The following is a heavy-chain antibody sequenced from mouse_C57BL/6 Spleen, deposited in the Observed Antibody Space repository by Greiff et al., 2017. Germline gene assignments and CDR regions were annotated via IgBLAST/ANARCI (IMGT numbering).Heavy chain of an antibody. J-gene: IGHJ2*01. CDR2: IDPSDSYT. CDR3: ASRGRGDY. D-gene: IGHD3-3*01. Sequence: QVQLQQPGAELVKPGASVKLSCKASGYTFTSYWMQWVNQRPGQGLEWIGEIDPSDSYTTYNQKFKGKATLTVDTSSSTAYMQLSSLTSEDSAVYYCASRGRGDYWGQGTTLTVSS. V-gene: IGHV1-50*01. CDR1: GYTFTSYW.